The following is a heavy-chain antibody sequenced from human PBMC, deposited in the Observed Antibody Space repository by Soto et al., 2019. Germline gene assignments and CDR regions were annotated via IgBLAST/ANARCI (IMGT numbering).Heavy chain of an antibody. CDR1: GGSITSYH. J-gene: IGHJ4*02. CDR2: IYYSGST. Sequence: SETLSLTCIVPGGSITSYHWSWIRQFPGKGLEWIGYIYYSGSTNYNPSPKSRVTISVDTSKNQFSLKLSSVTAADTAVYYCARAHDFWGGRQQPIDSWGQGTLVTVSS. V-gene: IGHV4-59*12. D-gene: IGHD3-3*01. CDR3: ARAHDFWGGRQQPIDS.